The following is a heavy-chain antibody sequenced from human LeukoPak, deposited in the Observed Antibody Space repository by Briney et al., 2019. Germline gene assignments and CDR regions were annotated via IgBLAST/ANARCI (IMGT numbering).Heavy chain of an antibody. D-gene: IGHD2-21*02. J-gene: IGHJ4*02. CDR2: IIPIFGTA. V-gene: IGHV1-69*05. CDR1: GGTFSSYA. Sequence: GASVKVSCKASGGTFSSYAISWVLQAPGQGLEWMGGIIPIFGTANYAQKFQGRVTITTDESTSTAYMELSSLRSEDTAVYYCARGRAYCGGDCYLDWGQGTLVTVSS. CDR3: ARGRAYCGGDCYLD.